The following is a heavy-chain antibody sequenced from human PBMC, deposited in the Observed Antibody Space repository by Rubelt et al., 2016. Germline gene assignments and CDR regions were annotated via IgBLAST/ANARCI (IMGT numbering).Heavy chain of an antibody. CDR3: ARVGFYYDSGSYVD. D-gene: IGHD3-10*01. V-gene: IGHV1-46*01. Sequence: QVQLVQSGAEVKKPGASVKVSCKASGYTFTSYYMHWVRQAPGQGLEWMGILNPSGGSTTYAQKFQGRVSMTRDTSTSTGYMDLSSLRWEDTAVYDCARVGFYYDSGSYVDWGQGTLVTVSS. CDR1: GYTFTSYY. J-gene: IGHJ4*02. CDR2: LNPSGGST.